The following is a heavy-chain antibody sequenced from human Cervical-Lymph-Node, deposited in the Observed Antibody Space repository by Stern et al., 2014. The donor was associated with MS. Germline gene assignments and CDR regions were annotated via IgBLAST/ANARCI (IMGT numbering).Heavy chain of an antibody. Sequence: VQLVESGAEVKKPGSSVKVSCKASGGTFSNYAISWVRQAPGQGLQWMGGIIPIFGTENYAQKFEGRVTITADESTSTAYMELSSLRSEDTAVYYCAGGGGYSSSPEPWVYWGQGTLVTVSS. D-gene: IGHD6-6*01. CDR2: IIPIFGTE. J-gene: IGHJ4*02. CDR1: GGTFSNYA. V-gene: IGHV1-69*01. CDR3: AGGGGYSSSPEPWVY.